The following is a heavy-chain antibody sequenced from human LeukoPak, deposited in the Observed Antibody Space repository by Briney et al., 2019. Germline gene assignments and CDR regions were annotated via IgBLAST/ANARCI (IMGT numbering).Heavy chain of an antibody. D-gene: IGHD6-25*01. J-gene: IGHJ4*02. CDR3: ATNSAYGSYLDS. Sequence: QPGGSLRLSCETSGFNFRGYGLHWARQTPGKGLQWLAFMEHDGTIKYFSDSVEGRFTISRDNSQNTLFLQLNSLRTEDTAVYYCATNSAYGSYLDSWGQGTLVTVSS. CDR2: MEHDGTIK. V-gene: IGHV3-30*02. CDR1: GFNFRGYG.